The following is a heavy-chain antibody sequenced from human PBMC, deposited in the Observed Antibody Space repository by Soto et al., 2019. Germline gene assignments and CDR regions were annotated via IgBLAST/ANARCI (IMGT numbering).Heavy chain of an antibody. J-gene: IGHJ2*01. V-gene: IGHV3-53*01. D-gene: IGHD4-17*01. CDR3: ARVDYGDYGWYFDL. Sequence: GGSLRLSCAASGFTVTNKYMTWVRQAPGRGLEWVSVIYSGGSTSYADSVKGRFTISRDNSKNILYLQMNSLRAEDTAVYYCARVDYGDYGWYFDLWGRGTLVTVSS. CDR2: IYSGGST. CDR1: GFTVTNKY.